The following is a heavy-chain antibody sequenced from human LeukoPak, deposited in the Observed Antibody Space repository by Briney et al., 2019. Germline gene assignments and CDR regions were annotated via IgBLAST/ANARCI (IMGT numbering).Heavy chain of an antibody. CDR1: GLSFTSYG. D-gene: IGHD6-19*01. CDR3: AQGPQRGLVFIRSARGRWFDP. J-gene: IGHJ5*02. CDR2: ILYDGSNR. Sequence: GGSLRLSCAASGLSFTSYGMHWVRQAPGKGLEWVAFILYDGSNRYYADSVKGRFTMSRDNSKNTLYLQMNSLRAEDTAVYYCAQGPQRGLVFIRSARGRWFDPWGQGTLVTVSS. V-gene: IGHV3-30*03.